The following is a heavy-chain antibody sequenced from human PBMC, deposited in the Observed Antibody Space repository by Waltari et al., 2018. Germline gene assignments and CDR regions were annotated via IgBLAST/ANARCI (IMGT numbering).Heavy chain of an antibody. V-gene: IGHV4-34*01. D-gene: IGHD2-2*01. CDR2: INHSGSP. CDR1: GGSFSGYY. CDR3: ARAWVERPRYCSSTSCPKYYFDY. J-gene: IGHJ4*02. Sequence: QVQLQQWGAGLLKPSETLSLTCAVYGGSFSGYYWSWIRQPPGKGLEWIGEINHSGSPNYNPSLKSRVTISVDTSKNQCSLKLSSVTAADTAVYYCARAWVERPRYCSSTSCPKYYFDYWGQGTLVTVSS.